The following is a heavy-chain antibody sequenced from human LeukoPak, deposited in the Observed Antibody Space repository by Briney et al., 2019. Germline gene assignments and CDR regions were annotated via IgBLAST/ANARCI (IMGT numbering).Heavy chain of an antibody. CDR1: GGSISSSSYS. Sequence: SETLSLTCTVSGGSISSSSYSWGWVRQPPGKGLEWIGSIYYSGSTYYNPSLKSRVTISVDTSKNQFSLKLSSVTAADTAVYYCARYMTTVIAFDIWAKGKWSPSLQ. CDR3: ARYMTTVIAFDI. CDR2: IYYSGST. J-gene: IGHJ3*02. D-gene: IGHD4-17*01. V-gene: IGHV4-39*07.